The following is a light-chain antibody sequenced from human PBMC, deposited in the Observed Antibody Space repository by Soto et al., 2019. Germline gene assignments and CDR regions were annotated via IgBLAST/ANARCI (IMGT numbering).Light chain of an antibody. J-gene: IGLJ1*01. V-gene: IGLV2-8*01. Sequence: QSVLTQPPSASGSPGQSVTISCTGTSSDVGRYNYISWYQQRPGKAPNLIIYEVSKRPSGVPDRLSGFKYGNTASLTVSGLQAEDEADYYCSSYAGNSRYVFGPGTKVTVL. CDR2: EVS. CDR3: SSYAGNSRYV. CDR1: SSDVGRYNY.